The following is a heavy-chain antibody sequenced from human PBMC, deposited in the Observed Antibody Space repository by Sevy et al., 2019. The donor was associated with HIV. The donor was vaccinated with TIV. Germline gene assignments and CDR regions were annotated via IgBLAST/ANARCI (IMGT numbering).Heavy chain of an antibody. V-gene: IGHV3-7*01. CDR1: GFTFSSHW. Sequence: GGSLRLSCAASGFTFSSHWMSWVRQAPGKGLEWVANIKQDGSEKYYVDSVKGRFTISRDNAENSLSLQMNSLRAEDTAVYYCARDTGGIGMDVWGQGTTVTVSS. D-gene: IGHD6-13*01. J-gene: IGHJ6*02. CDR2: IKQDGSEK. CDR3: ARDTGGIGMDV.